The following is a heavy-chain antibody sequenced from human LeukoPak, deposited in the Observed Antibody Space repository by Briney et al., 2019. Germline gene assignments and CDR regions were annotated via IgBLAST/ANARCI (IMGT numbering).Heavy chain of an antibody. J-gene: IGHJ4*02. CDR1: GFTFSSYA. CDR2: ISSNGGST. Sequence: GGSLRLSCAASGFTFSSYAMHWVRQAPGKELEYVSAISSNGGSTYYANSVKGRFTISRDNSKNTLYLQMGSLRAEDMAVYYCARDSSYDSSGYCLDYWGQGTLVTVSS. CDR3: ARDSSYDSSGYCLDY. D-gene: IGHD3-22*01. V-gene: IGHV3-64*01.